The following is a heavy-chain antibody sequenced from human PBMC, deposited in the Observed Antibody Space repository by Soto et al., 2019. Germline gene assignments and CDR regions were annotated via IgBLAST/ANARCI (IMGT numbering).Heavy chain of an antibody. CDR3: ARQPGVIVATYGYYYYGMDV. Sequence: PGESLKISCKGSGYSFTSYWIGWVRQMPGKGLEWMGIIYPGDSDTRYSPSFQGQVTISADKSISTAYLQWSSLKASDTAMYYCARQPGVIVATYGYYYYGMDVWGQGTTVTVPS. CDR2: IYPGDSDT. J-gene: IGHJ6*02. D-gene: IGHD5-12*01. V-gene: IGHV5-51*01. CDR1: GYSFTSYW.